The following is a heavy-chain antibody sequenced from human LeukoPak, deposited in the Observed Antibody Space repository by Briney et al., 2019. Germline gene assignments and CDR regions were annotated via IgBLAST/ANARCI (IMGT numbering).Heavy chain of an antibody. CDR3: ARLMPSGQYLYY. Sequence: GGSLRLSCAASGFTFRTYGMHWVRQAPGKGLEWVAVIWFDGSNKDYADSGKGRFTISRDNSKNTLFLQMNSLRAEDTAVYYCARLMPSGQYLYYWGQGTLVTVSS. CDR1: GFTFRTYG. V-gene: IGHV3-33*01. J-gene: IGHJ4*02. D-gene: IGHD6-25*01. CDR2: IWFDGSNK.